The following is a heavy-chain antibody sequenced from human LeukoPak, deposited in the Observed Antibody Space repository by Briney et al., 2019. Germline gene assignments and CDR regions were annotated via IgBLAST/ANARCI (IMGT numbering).Heavy chain of an antibody. CDR1: GYTFTSYA. CDR3: ARPPVRYCSSTSCYLDEYFQH. CDR2: INAGNGNT. Sequence: GASVKVSCKASGYTFTSYAMHWVRQAPGQRLEWMGWINAGNGNTKYSQKFQGRVTITRDTSASTAYMELSSLRSEDTAVYYCARPPVRYCSSTSCYLDEYFQHWGQGTLVTVSS. V-gene: IGHV1-3*01. J-gene: IGHJ1*01. D-gene: IGHD2-2*01.